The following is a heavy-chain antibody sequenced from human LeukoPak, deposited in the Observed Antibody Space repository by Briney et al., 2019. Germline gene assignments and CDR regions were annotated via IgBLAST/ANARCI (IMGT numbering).Heavy chain of an antibody. CDR1: GGTFSSYA. CDR3: ARDHPPRRTTLTLII. CDR2: IIPIFGTA. D-gene: IGHD4-17*01. Sequence: ASVKVSCKASGGTFSSYAISWVRQAPGQGLEWIGGIIPIFGTANYAQKFQGRVTITADESTSAAYMELSSLRSEDTAVYYCARDHPPRRTTLTLIIWGQGTMVTVSS. V-gene: IGHV1-69*13. J-gene: IGHJ3*02.